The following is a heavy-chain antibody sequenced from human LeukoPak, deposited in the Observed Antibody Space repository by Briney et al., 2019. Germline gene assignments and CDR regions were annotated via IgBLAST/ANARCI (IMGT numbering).Heavy chain of an antibody. CDR1: GYTFTSYD. J-gene: IGHJ6*03. CDR3: ASGPASTGYYYMDV. V-gene: IGHV1-8*01. D-gene: IGHD2-2*01. Sequence: ASVKVSCKASGYTFTSYDIHWVRQATGQGLEGMGWMNPNSGNTGYAQKFQGRVTTTRTTSISTAYMELSSLRSEDTAVYYCASGPASTGYYYMDVWGKGTTVTVSS. CDR2: MNPNSGNT.